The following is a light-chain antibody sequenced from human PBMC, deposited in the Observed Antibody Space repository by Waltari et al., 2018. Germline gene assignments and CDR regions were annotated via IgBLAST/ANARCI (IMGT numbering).Light chain of an antibody. J-gene: IGKJ3*01. CDR2: KAS. V-gene: IGKV1-5*03. CDR1: QSINTW. Sequence: DIQMTQSPSTLSASVGDRVTITCRVSQSINTWLAWYQQKPGKAPKVLIYKASNLESGVPSKFSGRGSGTEFTLTISSLQPDDFAIYYCQQYHSLPFTFGPGTKVDVK. CDR3: QQYHSLPFT.